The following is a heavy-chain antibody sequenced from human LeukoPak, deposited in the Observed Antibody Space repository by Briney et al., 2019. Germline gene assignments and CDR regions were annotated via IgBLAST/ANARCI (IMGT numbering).Heavy chain of an antibody. J-gene: IGHJ5*02. D-gene: IGHD2-15*01. Sequence: ASVKVSCKASGYTFTSYYMHWVRQAPGQGLEWMGIINPSGGSTSYAQKLQGRVTMTTDTSTSTAYMELRSLRSDDTAVYYCARSDSYTWFDPWGQGTLVTVSS. CDR2: INPSGGST. CDR3: ARSDSYTWFDP. CDR1: GYTFTSYY. V-gene: IGHV1-46*01.